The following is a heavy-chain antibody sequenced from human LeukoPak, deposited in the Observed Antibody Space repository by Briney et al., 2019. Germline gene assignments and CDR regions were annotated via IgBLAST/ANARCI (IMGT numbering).Heavy chain of an antibody. CDR2: VRYDGTDE. CDR1: GFTFNDHG. D-gene: IGHD3-10*01. J-gene: IGHJ3*02. Sequence: GGSLRLSCVASGFTFNDHGMHWVRQAPGKGLEWLAFVRYDGTDESYGASVRGRLTISRDDSLNTLYLQMDSLGHDDTAVYYCARSRAFGTFDAFDMWGQGTMVTVSS. V-gene: IGHV3-30*02. CDR3: ARSRAFGTFDAFDM.